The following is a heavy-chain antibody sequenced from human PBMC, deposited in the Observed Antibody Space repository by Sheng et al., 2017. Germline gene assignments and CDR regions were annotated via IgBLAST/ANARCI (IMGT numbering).Heavy chain of an antibody. D-gene: IGHD3-10*01. Sequence: QVHLVQSGAEVKRPGSSVKVSCKGSGGSFSNYIISWMRQAPGQGFEWMGGIMPMLGAANYAQKFQGRVTITADESTSTAYMEMSSLRAEDTAVYYCARDYYNSRTFFQYYYGMDVWGQGTTVTVSS. J-gene: IGHJ6*02. CDR2: IMPMLGAA. CDR1: GGSFSNYI. V-gene: IGHV1-69*13. CDR3: ARDYYNSRTFFQYYYGMDV.